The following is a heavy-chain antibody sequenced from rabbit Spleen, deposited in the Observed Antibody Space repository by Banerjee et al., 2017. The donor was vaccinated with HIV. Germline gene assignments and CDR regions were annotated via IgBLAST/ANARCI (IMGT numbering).Heavy chain of an antibody. D-gene: IGHD7-1*01. J-gene: IGHJ3*01. V-gene: IGHV1S40*01. CDR3: ARDTGTSFSTYGMDL. CDR1: GFSFSSSYD. Sequence: QSLEESGGGLVQPGASLTLTCTASGFSFSSSYDMCWVRQAPGKGLEWISCIAGSGSGFTYSATWAKGRFTCSKTSSTTVTLQMTSLTVADTATYFCARDTGTSFSTYGMDLWGQGTLVTV. CDR2: IAGSGSGFT.